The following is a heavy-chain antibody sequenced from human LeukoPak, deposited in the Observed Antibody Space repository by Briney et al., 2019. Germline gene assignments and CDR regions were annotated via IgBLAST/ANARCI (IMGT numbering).Heavy chain of an antibody. Sequence: SETLSLTCTVSGDSISSSKYYWGWIRQSPGKGLEWIGSIYKSGSTFYNPSLKSRVIISVDTSRNQFSLKLNSVSAAVTAVYYCARSLSMAGLTWGQGTLVAVSS. CDR3: ARSLSMAGLT. CDR2: IYKSGST. CDR1: GDSISSSKYY. D-gene: IGHD6-19*01. J-gene: IGHJ4*02. V-gene: IGHV4-39*01.